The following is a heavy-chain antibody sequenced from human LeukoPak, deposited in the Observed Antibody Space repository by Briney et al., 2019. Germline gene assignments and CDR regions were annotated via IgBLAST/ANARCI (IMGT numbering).Heavy chain of an antibody. CDR2: IWYDGSNK. V-gene: IGHV3-33*01. Sequence: GGSLRLSCAASGFTFSSYGMHWVRQAPGKGLEWVAVIWYDGSNKYYADSVKGRFTISRDNSKNTLYLQMNSLRAEDTAVYYCARDSFDVLLWFGELLGGQTTRPLDYWGQGTLVTVSS. CDR3: ARDSFDVLLWFGELLGGQTTRPLDY. D-gene: IGHD3-10*01. CDR1: GFTFSSYG. J-gene: IGHJ4*02.